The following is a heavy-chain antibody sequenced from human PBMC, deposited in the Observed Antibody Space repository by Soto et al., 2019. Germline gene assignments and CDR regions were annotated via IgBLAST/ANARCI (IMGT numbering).Heavy chain of an antibody. CDR2: IIPIFGTA. D-gene: IGHD3-22*01. Sequence: ASVKVSCKASGGTFSSYAISWVRQAPGQGLEWMGGIIPIFGTANYAQKFQGGVTITADESTSTAYMELSSLRSEDTAVYYCARGPPYYYDSSGYYRFDYWGQGTLVTVSS. J-gene: IGHJ4*02. CDR3: ARGPPYYYDSSGYYRFDY. CDR1: GGTFSSYA. V-gene: IGHV1-69*13.